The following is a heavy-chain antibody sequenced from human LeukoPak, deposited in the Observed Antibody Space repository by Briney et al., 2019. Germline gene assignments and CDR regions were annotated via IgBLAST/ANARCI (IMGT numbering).Heavy chain of an antibody. CDR3: ARVMGHLYYYYYYMDV. V-gene: IGHV3-20*04. D-gene: IGHD3-10*01. CDR2: INWNGGST. Sequence: GGSLRLSCAASGFTFDDYGMSWVRQAPGKGLEWVSGINWNGGSTGYADSVKGRFTISRDNAKNSLYLQMNSLRAEDTALYYCARVMGHLYYYYYYMDVWGKGTTVTVSS. CDR1: GFTFDDYG. J-gene: IGHJ6*03.